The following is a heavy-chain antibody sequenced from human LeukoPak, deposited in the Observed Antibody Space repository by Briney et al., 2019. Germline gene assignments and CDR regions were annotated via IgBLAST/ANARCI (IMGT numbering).Heavy chain of an antibody. J-gene: IGHJ6*02. CDR1: GGTFSSYA. CDR3: AREGGVYYYGSGSYGDSYGIDV. CDR2: IIPILGIA. V-gene: IGHV1-69*04. D-gene: IGHD3-10*01. Sequence: GASVKVSCKASGGTFSSYAISWVRQAPGQGLEWMGRIIPILGIANYAQKFQGRVTITADKSTSTAYMELSSLRSEDTAVYYCAREGGVYYYGSGSYGDSYGIDVWGQGTTVTVSS.